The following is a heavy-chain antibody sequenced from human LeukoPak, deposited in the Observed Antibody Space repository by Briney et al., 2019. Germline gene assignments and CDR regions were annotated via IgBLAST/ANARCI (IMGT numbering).Heavy chain of an antibody. D-gene: IGHD6-19*01. Sequence: DPSETLSLTCAVYGGSFSGYYWSWIRQPPGKGLEWIGEINHSGSTNYNPSLKSRVTISVDTSKNQFSLKLSSVTAADTAVYYCARRNRIAVAGLNYWGQGTLVTVSS. J-gene: IGHJ4*02. CDR3: ARRNRIAVAGLNY. CDR2: INHSGST. CDR1: GGSFSGYY. V-gene: IGHV4-34*01.